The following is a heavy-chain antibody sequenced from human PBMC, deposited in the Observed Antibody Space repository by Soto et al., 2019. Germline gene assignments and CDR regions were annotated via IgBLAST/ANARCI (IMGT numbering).Heavy chain of an antibody. CDR1: GYTFTNYW. CDR2: IFPGDSDT. V-gene: IGHV5-51*01. Sequence: GESLKISCKAIGYTFTNYWIGWVRQTPGKGLEWMGIIFPGDSDTRYNPSFEGQVTVSADESISTANLQWNTLTASDTAMYYCVRPNFGALTHFDFWGQGTLVGVSS. J-gene: IGHJ4*02. D-gene: IGHD3-16*01. CDR3: VRPNFGALTHFDF.